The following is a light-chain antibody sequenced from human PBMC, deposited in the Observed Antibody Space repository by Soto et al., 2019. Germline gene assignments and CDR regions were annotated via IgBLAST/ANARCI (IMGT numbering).Light chain of an antibody. CDR2: DVS. V-gene: IGLV2-14*01. CDR1: SSDVGGYNY. CDR3: SSYTSSSTRV. Sequence: QSALTQPASVSGSPGQSITISCTGTSSDVGGYNYVSWYQQHPGKAPKLMTYDVSNRPSGVSNRFSGSKSGNTASLSISGXXXXXEADYYCSSYTSSSTRVFGTGTKLTVL. J-gene: IGLJ1*01.